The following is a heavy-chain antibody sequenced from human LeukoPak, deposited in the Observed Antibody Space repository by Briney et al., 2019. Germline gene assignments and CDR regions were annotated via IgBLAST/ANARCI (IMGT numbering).Heavy chain of an antibody. CDR3: ARGRPHGNDY. D-gene: IGHD4-23*01. Sequence: GGSLRLSCAASGFTFSSYWMNWDRQAPGKGLVWVSRIASDGSSTTYADSVKGRFSISRDNAKNTLYLQMNSLRVEDTAVYYCARGRPHGNDYWGQGTLVTVSS. CDR2: IASDGSST. V-gene: IGHV3-74*01. CDR1: GFTFSSYW. J-gene: IGHJ4*02.